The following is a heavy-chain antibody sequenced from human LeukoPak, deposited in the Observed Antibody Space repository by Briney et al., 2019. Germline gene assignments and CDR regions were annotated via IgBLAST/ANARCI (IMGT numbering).Heavy chain of an antibody. D-gene: IGHD6-6*01. J-gene: IGHJ3*02. Sequence: GSLRLSCAASGFTFSSYAMHWVRQAPGKGLEWVAVISYDGSNKYYADSVKGRFTISRDNSKNTLYLQMNSLRAEDTAVYYCARVGSSSSLIDLAGAFDIWGQGTMVTVSS. CDR1: GFTFSSYA. V-gene: IGHV3-30-3*01. CDR2: ISYDGSNK. CDR3: ARVGSSSSLIDLAGAFDI.